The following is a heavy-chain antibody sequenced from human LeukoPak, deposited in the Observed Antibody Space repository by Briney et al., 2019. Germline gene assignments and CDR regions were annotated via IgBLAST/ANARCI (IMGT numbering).Heavy chain of an antibody. J-gene: IGHJ4*02. Sequence: PGGSLRLSXAASGFTFSNYAMHWVRQDPGKGLEWATFIRYDGSNKYYAASVKGRFTISRDNSKNTLYLQMSSLRAEDTAVYYCAKAIHSSSSGVVDYWGQGTLVTVSS. CDR1: GFTFSNYA. D-gene: IGHD6-6*01. CDR2: IRYDGSNK. V-gene: IGHV3-30*02. CDR3: AKAIHSSSSGVVDY.